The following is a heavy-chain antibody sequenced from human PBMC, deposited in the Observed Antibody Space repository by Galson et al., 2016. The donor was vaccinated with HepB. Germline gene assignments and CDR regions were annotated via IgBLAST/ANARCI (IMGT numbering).Heavy chain of an antibody. CDR3: AKRRGAAMIAAKVGDDF. CDR2: ISDSGGRT. J-gene: IGHJ4*02. Sequence: GSLRLSCAASGFTFSSYAMSWVRQAPGKGLEWVSGISDSGGRTHYADSVKGRFTISRDNSKSTLYLQINGLRVDDTAVYYCAKRRGAAMIAAKVGDDFWGQGTLVIVSS. V-gene: IGHV3-23*01. CDR1: GFTFSSYA. D-gene: IGHD1-26*01.